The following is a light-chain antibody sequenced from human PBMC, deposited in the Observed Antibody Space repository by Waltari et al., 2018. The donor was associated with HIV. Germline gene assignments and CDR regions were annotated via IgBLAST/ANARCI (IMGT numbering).Light chain of an antibody. Sequence: QSALPQPAHVSGSSGPSITIPCTGPSDLRDLESVTWYQPHPGKAPKVIIYEVNNRPSGVSSRFSGSISGHTASLTISGLQAEDEADYFCTSYISSASPEFGGGTKVTVL. CDR3: TSYISSASPE. CDR1: SDLRDLES. V-gene: IGLV2-14*03. CDR2: EVN. J-gene: IGLJ3*02.